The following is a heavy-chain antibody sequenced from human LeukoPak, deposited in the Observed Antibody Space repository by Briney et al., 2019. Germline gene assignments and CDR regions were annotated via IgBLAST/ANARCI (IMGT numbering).Heavy chain of an antibody. D-gene: IGHD6-19*01. CDR3: AREGKEQWLVLTSVDWVFDY. Sequence: SETLSLTCTVSGGSISSGSYYWSWIRQPAGKGLEWIGRIYTSGSTNYNPSLKSRVTISVDTSKNQFSLKRSSETAADTAVYYCAREGKEQWLVLTSVDWVFDYWGQGTLVTVSS. CDR2: IYTSGST. V-gene: IGHV4-61*02. CDR1: GGSISSGSYY. J-gene: IGHJ4*02.